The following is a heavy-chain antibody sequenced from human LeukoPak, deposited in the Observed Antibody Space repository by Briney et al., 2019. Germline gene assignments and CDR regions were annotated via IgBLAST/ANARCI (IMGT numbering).Heavy chain of an antibody. CDR3: ATDGRLLDY. CDR1: GFTFKIYS. Sequence: GGSLRLSCTASGFTFKIYSMNWARQAPGKGLEWVSYIDSSSATIFYADSVRGRFTISRDNANKSLFLQMNSLRAEDTAVYYCATDGRLLDYWGQGTLVTVSS. J-gene: IGHJ4*02. V-gene: IGHV3-48*01. CDR2: IDSSSATI.